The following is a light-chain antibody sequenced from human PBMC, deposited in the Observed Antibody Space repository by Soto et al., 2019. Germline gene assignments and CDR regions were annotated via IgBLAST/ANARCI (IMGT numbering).Light chain of an antibody. CDR3: ATWDDSLNGAA. Sequence: QSVLTQPPSASGTPGQRVTISCSGSSSNIGSYTVHWYQQLPGTAPKLLIYNNNQRPSGVPDRFSGSKSGTSASLAISGLQSEDEADYYCATWDDSLNGAAFGGGTKLTVL. CDR1: SSNIGSYT. CDR2: NNN. V-gene: IGLV1-44*01. J-gene: IGLJ2*01.